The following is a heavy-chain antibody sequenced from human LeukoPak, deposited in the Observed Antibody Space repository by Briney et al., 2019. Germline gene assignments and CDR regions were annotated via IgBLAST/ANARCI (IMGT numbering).Heavy chain of an antibody. J-gene: IGHJ6*02. V-gene: IGHV3-33*01. Sequence: GGSLRLSCAASGFTFSSYGMHWVRQAPGKGLEWVAVIWYDGSNKHYADSVKGRFTISRDNSKNTLYLQMNSLRAEDTAVYYCARDRRYYGMDVWGQGTTVTVSS. CDR1: GFTFSSYG. CDR2: IWYDGSNK. CDR3: ARDRRYYGMDV.